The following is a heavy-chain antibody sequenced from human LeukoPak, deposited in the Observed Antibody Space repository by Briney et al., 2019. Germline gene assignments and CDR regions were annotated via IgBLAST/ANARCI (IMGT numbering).Heavy chain of an antibody. CDR3: ARKVRYYGMDV. J-gene: IGHJ6*02. V-gene: IGHV4-34*01. CDR2: INHSGST. Sequence: SETLSLTCAVYGGSFSGYYWSWIRQPPGKGLEWIGEINHSGSTNYNPSLKSRVTISVDTSKNQFSLKLSSVTAADTAVYYCARKVRYYGMDVWGQGTTVTVSS. CDR1: GGSFSGYY.